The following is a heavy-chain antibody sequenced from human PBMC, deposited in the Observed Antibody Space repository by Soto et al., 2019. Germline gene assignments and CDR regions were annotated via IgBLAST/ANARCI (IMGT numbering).Heavy chain of an antibody. Sequence: TLLLTCPVCGGPVSNYYGGWIRQPPGKGLEWIGYISYSGSTNYNSSLKSRVNTSVDTSKDQFSLKLSCVNAAATDVYYCARTAYCGCECFFFDYWGQGALVTVPS. V-gene: IGHV4-59*02. CDR1: GGPVSNYY. CDR3: ARTAYCGCECFFFDY. CDR2: ISYSGST. J-gene: IGHJ4*02. D-gene: IGHD2-21*01.